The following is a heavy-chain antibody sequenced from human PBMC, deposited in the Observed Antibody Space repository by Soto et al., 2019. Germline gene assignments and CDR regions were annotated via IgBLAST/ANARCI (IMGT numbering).Heavy chain of an antibody. CDR3: AAGINYDFWSGPPHYGMDV. D-gene: IGHD3-3*01. V-gene: IGHV1-58*01. J-gene: IGHJ6*02. CDR2: IVVGSGNT. Sequence: GASVKVSCKASGFTFTSSAVQWVRQARGQRLEWIGWIVVGSGNTNYAQKFQERVTITRDMSTSTAYMELSSLRSEDTAVYYCAAGINYDFWSGPPHYGMDVWRQGTTVTVSS. CDR1: GFTFTSSA.